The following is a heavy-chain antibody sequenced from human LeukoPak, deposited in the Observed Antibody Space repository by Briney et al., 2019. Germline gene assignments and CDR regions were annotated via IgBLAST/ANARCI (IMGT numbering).Heavy chain of an antibody. CDR1: GFTFSSYS. D-gene: IGHD2-15*01. CDR3: ARDPQDTVVVVAAP. J-gene: IGHJ5*02. V-gene: IGHV3-21*01. CDR2: ISSSSSYI. Sequence: PGGSLRLSCAASGFTFSSYSMNWVRQAPGKGLEWVSSISSSSSYIYYADSVKGRFTISRDNAKNSLYLQMNSLRAEDTAVYYCARDPQDTVVVVAAPWGQGTLVTVSS.